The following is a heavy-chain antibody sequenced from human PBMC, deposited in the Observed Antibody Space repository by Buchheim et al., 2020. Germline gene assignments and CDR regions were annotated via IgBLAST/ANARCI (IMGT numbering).Heavy chain of an antibody. CDR2: ISYDGSNK. CDR3: AKDGCVNTSCLLPDFGY. D-gene: IGHD2-2*01. J-gene: IGHJ4*02. V-gene: IGHV3-30*18. Sequence: QVQLVESGGGVVQPGRSLRLSCAASGFTFSSYGMHWVRQAPGKGLEWVAVISYDGSNKDYADSVKGRFTISRDNSKNTPYLQMNSLRAEDTAVYYCAKDGCVNTSCLLPDFGYWGQGTL. CDR1: GFTFSSYG.